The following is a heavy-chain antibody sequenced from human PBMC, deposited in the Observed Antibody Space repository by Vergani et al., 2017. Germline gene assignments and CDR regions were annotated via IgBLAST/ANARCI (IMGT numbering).Heavy chain of an antibody. CDR1: EYSFGNYW. D-gene: IGHD1-1*01. V-gene: IGHV5-51*01. J-gene: IGHJ4*02. Sequence: EVELGQSGPEMRKPGESVRISHKGSEYSFGNYWIGWVSQMPGKGLEWMGIIYHADSDTRYSPSFQGQVTISADKSSSTAFLQWDSLKASDTALYYCARHTTYTDSWGQGTLFTVSS. CDR2: IYHADSDT. CDR3: ARHTTYTDS.